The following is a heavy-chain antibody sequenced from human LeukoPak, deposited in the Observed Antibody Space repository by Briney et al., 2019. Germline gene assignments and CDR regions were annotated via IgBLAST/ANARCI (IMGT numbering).Heavy chain of an antibody. V-gene: IGHV4-31*03. CDR3: ARTVDTAAFGEYYFDY. Sequence: SQTLSLTCTVSGGSISSGGDYWSWIRQHPGKGLEWIGYIYYSGSTYYNPSLKSRVTISVDTSKNQFSLKLISVTAADTAVYYCARTVDTAAFGEYYFDYWGQGTLVTVSS. J-gene: IGHJ4*02. D-gene: IGHD5-18*01. CDR1: GGSISSGGDY. CDR2: IYYSGST.